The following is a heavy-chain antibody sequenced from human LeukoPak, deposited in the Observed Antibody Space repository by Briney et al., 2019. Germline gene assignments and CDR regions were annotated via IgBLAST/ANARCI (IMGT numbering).Heavy chain of an antibody. V-gene: IGHV3-64*02. Sequence: PGGSLRLSCVASGFTFYNYAMHWVRQAPGKGLEYVSAIGGNGDTSYYADSVKGRFTISRDNSKNTVYLQLGSLRTEDMAVYYCAIRHEYSYRYWGQGTLVTVSS. CDR1: GFTFYNYA. CDR3: AIRHEYSYRY. CDR2: IGGNGDTS. D-gene: IGHD5-18*01. J-gene: IGHJ4*02.